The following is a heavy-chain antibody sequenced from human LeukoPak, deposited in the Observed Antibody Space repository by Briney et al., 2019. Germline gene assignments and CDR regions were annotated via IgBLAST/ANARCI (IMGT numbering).Heavy chain of an antibody. Sequence: SDTLSLTHAVYGGSFSGYYWRWIRQPPGKGLEWIDETNHSRRTNYIPYLTSRVTISVDTSQIQFSLKLSSVPAADTAVYYCARGQSGYYSYFDYWGQGNLVTVSS. V-gene: IGHV4-34*01. J-gene: IGHJ4*02. CDR1: GGSFSGYY. CDR2: TNHSRRT. D-gene: IGHD3-22*01. CDR3: ARGQSGYYSYFDY.